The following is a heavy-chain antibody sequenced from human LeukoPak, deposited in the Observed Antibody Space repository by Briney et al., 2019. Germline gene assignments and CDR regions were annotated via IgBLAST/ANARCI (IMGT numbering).Heavy chain of an antibody. Sequence: PSETLSLTCTVSGGSFTTYYWSWIRQPAGRWLEWIGHIDSSGTTNYNPSLKSRVTMSTDPSKNQFSLKLSSVTAADTAIYYCARDAKYYYGSRTFFFYEHWGQGTLLTVSS. D-gene: IGHD3-10*01. CDR3: ARDAKYYYGSRTFFFYEH. CDR1: GGSFTTYY. CDR2: IDSSGTT. V-gene: IGHV4-4*07. J-gene: IGHJ4*02.